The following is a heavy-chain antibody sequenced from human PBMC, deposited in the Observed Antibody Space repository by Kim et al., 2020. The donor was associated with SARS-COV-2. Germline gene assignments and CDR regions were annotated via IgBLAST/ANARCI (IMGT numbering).Heavy chain of an antibody. J-gene: IGHJ4*02. CDR1: GGSISSYY. CDR3: ARLGGGSTMYYFDY. D-gene: IGHD2-15*01. V-gene: IGHV4-59*01. Sequence: SETLSLTCTVSGGSISSYYWSWIRQPPGKGLEWIGYIYYSGSTNYNPSLKSRVTISVDTSKNQFSLKLSSVTAADTAVYYCARLGGGSTMYYFDYWGQGTLVTVSS. CDR2: IYYSGST.